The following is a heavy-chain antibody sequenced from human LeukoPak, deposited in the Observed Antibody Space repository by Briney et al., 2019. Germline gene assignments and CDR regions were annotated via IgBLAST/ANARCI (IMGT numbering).Heavy chain of an antibody. CDR2: ITGSGGST. CDR1: GFTFISYG. Sequence: GGSLRLSCAASGFTFISYGMSWVRQAPGKGLERVSGITGSGGSTYYADSVKGRFTISRDNSKNTLYLQMNSLRAEDTAVYYCAKASAMIVVVSKHFDYWGQGTLVTVSS. CDR3: AKASAMIVVVSKHFDY. V-gene: IGHV3-23*01. J-gene: IGHJ4*02. D-gene: IGHD3-22*01.